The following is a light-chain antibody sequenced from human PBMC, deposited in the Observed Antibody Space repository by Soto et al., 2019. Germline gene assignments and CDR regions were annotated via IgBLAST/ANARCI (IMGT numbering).Light chain of an antibody. Sequence: QSALTQPASVSGSPGQSITISCTGTSSDVGGYNYVSWYQQHPGKAPKLMIYDVSNRPSGVSNRFSGSKSGNTASLTISGRQADDEADYYCSSYTSSITLFGTGTKLTVL. V-gene: IGLV2-14*01. J-gene: IGLJ1*01. CDR2: DVS. CDR3: SSYTSSITL. CDR1: SSDVGGYNY.